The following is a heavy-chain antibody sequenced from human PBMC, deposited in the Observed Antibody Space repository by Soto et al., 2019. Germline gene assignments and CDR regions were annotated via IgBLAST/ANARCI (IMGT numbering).Heavy chain of an antibody. V-gene: IGHV1-69*01. Sequence: QVQLVQSGAEVKRPGPSVKVSCKASGGTFNNYAINWVRQAPGQGLEWMGDISPMFGKANYAQKFQGRVKITADDSTATAYLELSSLRSEDTALYYCAREVEVHTPVFGFWGQGSLVTVSS. CDR1: GGTFNNYA. J-gene: IGHJ4*02. CDR3: AREVEVHTPVFGF. D-gene: IGHD2-2*01. CDR2: ISPMFGKA.